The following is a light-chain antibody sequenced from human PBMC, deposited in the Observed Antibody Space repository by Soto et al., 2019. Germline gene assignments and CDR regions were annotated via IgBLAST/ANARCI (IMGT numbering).Light chain of an antibody. CDR3: QQYVTAPYT. CDR1: QSVSSDY. Sequence: EIVLTQSPGTLSLSPGERATLSCRASQSVSSDYLAWYQQKPGQPPRLLIHSASSRAAGIPDRFSGSGSGADFTLTISRLEPEDFAVYYCQQYVTAPYTFGQGTKLGSK. V-gene: IGKV3-20*01. J-gene: IGKJ2*01. CDR2: SAS.